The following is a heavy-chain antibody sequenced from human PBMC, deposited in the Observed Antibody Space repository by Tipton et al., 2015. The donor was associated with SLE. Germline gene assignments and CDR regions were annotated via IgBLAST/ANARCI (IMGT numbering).Heavy chain of an antibody. CDR2: IYSSGSP. CDR1: GVSFTDYH. Sequence: LRLSCAVYGVSFTDYHWGWIRQPPGKGLEWIGNIYSSGSPYYNPSLKSRVTISVDPSKIHFSLDLTSVTAADTAVYHCARLLVGASLTYYFDTWGQGTLVTVSS. D-gene: IGHD1-26*01. V-gene: IGHV4-34*01. CDR3: ARLLVGASLTYYFDT. J-gene: IGHJ4*02.